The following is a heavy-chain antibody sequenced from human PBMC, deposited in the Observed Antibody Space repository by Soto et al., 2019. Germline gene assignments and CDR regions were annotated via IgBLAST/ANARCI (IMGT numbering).Heavy chain of an antibody. CDR2: VYYTGGT. CDR1: SGPSSSHN. J-gene: IGHJ6*02. V-gene: IGHV4-59*08. CDR3: VRQGIDYLHGLVDV. Sequence: QVHVQQSGPGLVKPSETLSLSCTVSSGPSSSHNWGWIRQPPGRGLEWIGYVYYTGGTSYNPSLKSRVIISADTSTNHISLTLSSVTAADTAVYYCVRQGIDYLHGLVDVGGQGTTVSVSS. D-gene: IGHD1-26*01.